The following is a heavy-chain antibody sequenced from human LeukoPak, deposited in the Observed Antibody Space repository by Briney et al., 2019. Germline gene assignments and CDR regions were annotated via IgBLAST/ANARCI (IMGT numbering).Heavy chain of an antibody. CDR2: IYYSGST. J-gene: IGHJ3*02. V-gene: IGHV4-59*01. Sequence: PSETLSLTCTVSGGSISSYYWSWIRQPPGKGLEWIGYIYYSGSTNYNPSLKSRATISVDTSKNQFSLKLSSVTAADTAVYYCARRRPANMVRGVRLAFDIWGQGTMVTVSS. CDR3: ARRRPANMVRGVRLAFDI. CDR1: GGSISSYY. D-gene: IGHD3-10*01.